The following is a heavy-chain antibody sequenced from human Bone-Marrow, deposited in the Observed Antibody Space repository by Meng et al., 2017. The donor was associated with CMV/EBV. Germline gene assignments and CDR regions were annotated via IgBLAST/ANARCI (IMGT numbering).Heavy chain of an antibody. Sequence: GESLKISCAASGFTLSNYGLHWVRQAPGKGLEWVADIKQDGSEKYYVDSVKGRFTISRDNANNSLYLQMNSLRAEDTAVYYCARNPVTNRRGSHFDYWGQGTLVTVSS. CDR3: ARNPVTNRRGSHFDY. CDR2: IKQDGSEK. CDR1: GFTLSNYG. J-gene: IGHJ4*02. D-gene: IGHD4-17*01. V-gene: IGHV3-7*01.